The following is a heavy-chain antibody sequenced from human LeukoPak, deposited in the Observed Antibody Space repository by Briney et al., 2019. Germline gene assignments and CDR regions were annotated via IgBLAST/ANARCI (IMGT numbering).Heavy chain of an antibody. CDR3: ARTSSSGLVGGYYFDY. J-gene: IGHJ4*02. D-gene: IGHD6-19*01. V-gene: IGHV4-38-2*02. Sequence: SETLSLTCTVSGYSISSGYYWGWIRQPPGKGLEWIGSIYHSGSTYYNPSLKSRVTISVDTSRNQFSLKLSSVTAADTAVYYCARTSSSGLVGGYYFDYWGQGTLVTVSS. CDR1: GYSISSGYY. CDR2: IYHSGST.